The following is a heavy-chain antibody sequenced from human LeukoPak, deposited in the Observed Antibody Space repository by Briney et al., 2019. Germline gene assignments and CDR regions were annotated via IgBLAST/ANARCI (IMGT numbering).Heavy chain of an antibody. CDR3: ARFSTRFGSGCSDASCYVHY. D-gene: IGHD2-2*01. CDR2: IFSTGAT. V-gene: IGHV4-59*11. CDR1: GGSISSHY. J-gene: IGHJ4*02. Sequence: SETLSLTCTVSGGSISSHYWTWIRLPPGKGLKLVGHIFSTGATHYNPSLRGRVTLSIDTSKNQFSLTLTSVNVEDTAAYYCARFSTRFGSGCSDASCYVHYWGQGTQVTVSP.